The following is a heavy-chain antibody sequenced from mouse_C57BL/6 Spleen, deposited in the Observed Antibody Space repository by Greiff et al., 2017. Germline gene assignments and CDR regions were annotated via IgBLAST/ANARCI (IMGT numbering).Heavy chain of an antibody. Sequence: VKLMESGAELVRPGTSVKVSCKASGYAFTNYLIEWVKQRPGQGLEWIGVINPGSGGTNYNEKFKGKATLTADKSSSTAYMQLSSLTSEDSAVYFCARSNYGSSYGFAYWGQGTLVTVSA. V-gene: IGHV1-54*01. CDR2: INPGSGGT. D-gene: IGHD1-1*01. J-gene: IGHJ3*01. CDR1: GYAFTNYL. CDR3: ARSNYGSSYGFAY.